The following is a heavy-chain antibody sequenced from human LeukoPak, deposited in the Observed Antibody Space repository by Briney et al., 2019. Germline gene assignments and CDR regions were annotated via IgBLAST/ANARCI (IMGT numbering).Heavy chain of an antibody. CDR2: IKKDGSEK. V-gene: IGHV3-7*01. CDR1: GFTFSSYD. D-gene: IGHD5-18*01. J-gene: IGHJ4*02. Sequence: PGGSLRLSCAASGFTFSSYDMNWVRQAPGKGLEWVANIKKDGSEKYYVDSVKGRFTISRDNAKKSLYLQMNSLRAEDTAVYYCARHLSGITGYTYGRGIDYWGQGTLVSVSS. CDR3: ARHLSGITGYTYGRGIDY.